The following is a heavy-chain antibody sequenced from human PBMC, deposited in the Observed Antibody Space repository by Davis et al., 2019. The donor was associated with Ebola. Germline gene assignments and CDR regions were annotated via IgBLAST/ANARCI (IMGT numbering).Heavy chain of an antibody. J-gene: IGHJ4*02. Sequence: PGGSLRLSCAASGFTFSSYCMHWVRQAPGKGLEWVAVIWYDGSNKYYADSVKGRFTISRDTSRNTLYLQMNSLRAEDTAVYYCARQIYGDSDFDYWGQGTLVTVSS. CDR2: IWYDGSNK. D-gene: IGHD4-17*01. V-gene: IGHV3-33*01. CDR3: ARQIYGDSDFDY. CDR1: GFTFSSYC.